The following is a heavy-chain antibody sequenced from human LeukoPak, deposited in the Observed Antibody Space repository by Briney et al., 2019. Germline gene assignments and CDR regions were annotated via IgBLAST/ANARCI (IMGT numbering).Heavy chain of an antibody. J-gene: IGHJ5*02. CDR2: IFYGGNT. CDR3: ASGTIFGVIAPSSFHR. Sequence: SETLSLTCTVSDGSISSFYWTWIRQSPGKGLDWIGYIFYGGNTNYNPSLKSRVTMSMDTSKSQFSLKLTSVTAADTAVYYCASGTIFGVIAPSSFHRWGRGALVTVSS. CDR1: DGSISSFY. V-gene: IGHV4-59*12. D-gene: IGHD3-3*01.